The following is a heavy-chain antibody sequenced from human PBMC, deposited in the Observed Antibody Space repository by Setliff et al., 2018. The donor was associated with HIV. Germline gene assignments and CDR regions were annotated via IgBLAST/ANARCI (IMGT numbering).Heavy chain of an antibody. D-gene: IGHD2-2*01. CDR3: ARGGTSSNWFDP. J-gene: IGHJ5*02. Sequence: PSETLSLTCIVSGASISSDTWSWIRQPPGKGLQWIGFIYSSATTNYNPSLKSRVTISLDTSKNQFSLKLTSVTAADTAVYYCARGGTSSNWFDPWGQGILVTVSS. V-gene: IGHV4-59*01. CDR1: GASISSDT. CDR2: IYSSATT.